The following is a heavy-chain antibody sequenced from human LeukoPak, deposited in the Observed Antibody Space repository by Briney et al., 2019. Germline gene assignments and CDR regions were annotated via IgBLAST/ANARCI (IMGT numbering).Heavy chain of an antibody. CDR3: ARVLFPSGPTHCFDP. D-gene: IGHD2-21*01. V-gene: IGHV1-2*02. J-gene: IGHJ5*02. CDR1: GYIFSGHY. CDR2: INPASGGT. Sequence: GSSVKVSCKASGYIFSGHYIQWVRQAPGQGLEWMGWINPASGGTNNAQKFHGRVTMTTDTSISTLYMELNGLRSDDTAVYYCARVLFPSGPTHCFDPWGQGTLVTVSS.